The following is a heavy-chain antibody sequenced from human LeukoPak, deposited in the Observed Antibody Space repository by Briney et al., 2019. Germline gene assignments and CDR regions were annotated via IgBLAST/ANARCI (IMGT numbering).Heavy chain of an antibody. CDR3: ARGMVRGVSDY. CDR1: GFTFSNYA. Sequence: GGSLRLSCAASGFTFSNYAMSWVRQAPGKGLEWASAINGGDGRTYYADSVKGRFTISRDNSKNTLYLQMNSLRAEDTAVYYCARGMVRGVSDYWGQGTLVTVSS. V-gene: IGHV3-23*01. CDR2: INGGDGRT. J-gene: IGHJ4*02. D-gene: IGHD3-10*01.